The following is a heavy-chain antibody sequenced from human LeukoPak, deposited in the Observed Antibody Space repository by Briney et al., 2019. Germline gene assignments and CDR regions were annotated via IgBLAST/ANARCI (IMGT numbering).Heavy chain of an antibody. V-gene: IGHV3-7*02. J-gene: IGHJ6*02. D-gene: IGHD2-2*01. CDR2: INQDGSEE. Sequence: SGGSLRLSCAASGFTFTSYWMSWVRQAPGKGLEWVANINQDGSEEYYVDSVKGRFTISRDNAKNSLYLQLNSLRAEDTAVYYCARPYCSSTSCSPYYYYGMDVWGQGTTVTVSS. CDR1: GFTFTSYW. CDR3: ARPYCSSTSCSPYYYYGMDV.